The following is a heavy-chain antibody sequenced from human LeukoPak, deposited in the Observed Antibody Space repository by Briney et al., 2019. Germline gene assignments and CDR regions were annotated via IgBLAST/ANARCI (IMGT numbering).Heavy chain of an antibody. CDR1: GFTVSSNY. Sequence: GGSLRLSCAASGFTVSSNYMSWVRQAPGKGLEWVSVISSAGNTYYADSVKGRFTISRDNSRNTLYLRMNSLRAEDTAVYYCASVGYSGYDRAFDYWGQGTLVTVSS. D-gene: IGHD5-12*01. J-gene: IGHJ4*02. CDR2: ISSAGNT. V-gene: IGHV3-53*01. CDR3: ASVGYSGYDRAFDY.